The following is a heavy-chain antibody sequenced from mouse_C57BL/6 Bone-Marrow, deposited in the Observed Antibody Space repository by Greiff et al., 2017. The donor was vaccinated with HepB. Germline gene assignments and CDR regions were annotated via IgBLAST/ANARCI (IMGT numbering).Heavy chain of an antibody. Sequence: VQLQQPGAELVKPGASVKMSCKASGYTFTSYWITWVKQRPGQGLEWIGDIYPGSGSTNYNEKFKSKATLTVDTSSSTAYMQLSSLTSDDSAVYYCARDDGYYYYYAMDYWGQGTSVTVSS. CDR3: ARDDGYYYYYAMDY. D-gene: IGHD2-3*01. V-gene: IGHV1-55*01. J-gene: IGHJ4*01. CDR1: GYTFTSYW. CDR2: IYPGSGST.